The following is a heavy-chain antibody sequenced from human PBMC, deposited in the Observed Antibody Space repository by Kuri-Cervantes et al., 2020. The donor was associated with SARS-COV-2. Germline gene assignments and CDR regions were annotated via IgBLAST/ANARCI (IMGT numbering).Heavy chain of an antibody. CDR3: ARALPWDLRGNDAFDI. Sequence: SETLSLTCTVSSGSVSGGSYYWSWIRQPPGKGLEWIGYIHYSGNTKYNPSLESRVTISVDTSKSQFSLEVNSVTAADTAVYYCARALPWDLRGNDAFDIWGQGTMVTVSS. D-gene: IGHD1-26*01. CDR1: SGSVSGGSYY. V-gene: IGHV4-61*01. CDR2: IHYSGNT. J-gene: IGHJ3*02.